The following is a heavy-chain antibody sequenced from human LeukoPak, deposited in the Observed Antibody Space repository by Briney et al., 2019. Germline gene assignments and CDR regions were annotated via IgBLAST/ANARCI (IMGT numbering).Heavy chain of an antibody. V-gene: IGHV4-34*01. CDR1: GGSFSGYY. Sequence: SETLSLTCAVYGGSFSGYYWSWIRQPPGKGLEWIGEINHSGTTNYNPSLKSRVTISVDTSKNQFFLRLTSVSAADTAVYYCARGSSYASGWYPPYYYYYMDVWGKGTTVTVSS. CDR2: INHSGTT. D-gene: IGHD6-19*01. CDR3: ARGSSYASGWYPPYYYYYMDV. J-gene: IGHJ6*03.